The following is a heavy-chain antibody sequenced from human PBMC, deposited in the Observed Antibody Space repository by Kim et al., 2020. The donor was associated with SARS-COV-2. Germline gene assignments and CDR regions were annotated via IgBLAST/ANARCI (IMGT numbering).Heavy chain of an antibody. CDR1: GFTFSSYA. V-gene: IGHV3-23*01. CDR3: AKDAIQYCSSTSCYYYYYIDV. D-gene: IGHD2-2*01. Sequence: GGSLRLSCAASGFTFSSYAMSWVRQAPGKGLEWVSAISGSGGSTYYADSVKGRFTISRDNSKNTLYLQMNSLRAEDTAVYYCAKDAIQYCSSTSCYYYYYIDVWGKGTTVTVSS. CDR2: ISGSGGST. J-gene: IGHJ6*03.